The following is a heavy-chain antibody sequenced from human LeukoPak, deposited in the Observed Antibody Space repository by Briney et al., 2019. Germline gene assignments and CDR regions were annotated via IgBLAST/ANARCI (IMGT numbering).Heavy chain of an antibody. J-gene: IGHJ4*02. CDR1: GGSISSSSSY. D-gene: IGHD6-19*01. Sequence: SETLSLTCTVSGGSISSSSSYWGWIRQPPGKGLEWIGKIYYSGSTYYNPSLNSRVTISADTSKNQFSLKLRSVTAADTAMYYCARGKNPFSLIAVAGVYFDYWGQGTLVTVSS. CDR3: ARGKNPFSLIAVAGVYFDY. V-gene: IGHV4-39*07. CDR2: IYYSGST.